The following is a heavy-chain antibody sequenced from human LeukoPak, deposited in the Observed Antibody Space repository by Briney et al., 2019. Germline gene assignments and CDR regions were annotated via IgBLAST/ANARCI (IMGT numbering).Heavy chain of an antibody. CDR2: IYYSGST. J-gene: IGHJ4*02. CDR1: GGSISSYY. D-gene: IGHD4-23*01. CDR3: ARDPSLSGGTQY. Sequence: SETLSLTCTVSGGSISSYYWSWIRQPPGKGLEWIGYIYYSGSTNYNPSLKSRVTISVGTSKSQFSLKLSSVTAADTAVYYCARDPSLSGGTQYWGQGTPVTVSS. V-gene: IGHV4-59*01.